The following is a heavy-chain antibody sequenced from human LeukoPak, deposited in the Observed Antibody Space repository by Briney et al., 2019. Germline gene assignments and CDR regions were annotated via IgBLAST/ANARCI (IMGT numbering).Heavy chain of an antibody. V-gene: IGHV1-2*02. CDR1: EYTFTGYY. CDR2: INPHSGDT. CDR3: ARGYGDREYYYYMDV. Sequence: ASVKVSCKASEYTFTGYYLHWVRQAPGQGLEWMGWINPHSGDTDYAQKFQGRVTITRNTSISTAYMELSSLRSEDTAVYYCARGYGDREYYYYMDVWGKGTTVTVSS. D-gene: IGHD4-17*01. J-gene: IGHJ6*03.